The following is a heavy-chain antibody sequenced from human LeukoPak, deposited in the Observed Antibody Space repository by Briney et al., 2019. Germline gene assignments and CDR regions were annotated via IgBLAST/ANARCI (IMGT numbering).Heavy chain of an antibody. CDR1: GDSISSNSYY. CDR2: IYYTGSI. V-gene: IGHV4-39*01. Sequence: SETLSLTCTVSGDSISSNSYYWGWIRQPPGKGLEWIGIIYYTGSIYYNPSLKSPVTISVDTSKNQFSLKLSSVTAADTAVYYCARATYSSSLGYWGQGTLVTVSS. D-gene: IGHD6-13*01. J-gene: IGHJ4*02. CDR3: ARATYSSSLGY.